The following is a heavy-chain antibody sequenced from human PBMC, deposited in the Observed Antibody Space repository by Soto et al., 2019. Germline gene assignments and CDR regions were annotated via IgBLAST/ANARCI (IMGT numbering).Heavy chain of an antibody. J-gene: IGHJ6*02. V-gene: IGHV3-21*01. D-gene: IGHD5-18*01. CDR3: ARGVYWIPRGYYYYGMDV. CDR1: GFTFSSYS. Sequence: GGSLRLSCAASGFTFSSYSMNWVRQAPGKGLEWVSSISSSSSYIYYADSVKGRFTISRDNAKNSLYLQMNSLRAEDTAVYYCARGVYWIPRGYYYYGMDVWGQGTTVTVSS. CDR2: ISSSSSYI.